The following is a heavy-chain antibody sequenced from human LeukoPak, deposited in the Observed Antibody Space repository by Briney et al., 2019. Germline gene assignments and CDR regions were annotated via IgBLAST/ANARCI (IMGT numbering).Heavy chain of an antibody. CDR1: GFAYSGSS. J-gene: IGHJ4*02. V-gene: IGHV3-74*01. Sequence: PGGSLRLSCTASGFAYSGSSMHWVRQAPGKGLEWVSGIQRDGSSPTYADSVKGGFTISRDNAKGSVYLQVNILRAEDTAVYYCTRGHYGPDYWGQGTLVTVSS. D-gene: IGHD3-16*01. CDR2: IQRDGSSP. CDR3: TRGHYGPDY.